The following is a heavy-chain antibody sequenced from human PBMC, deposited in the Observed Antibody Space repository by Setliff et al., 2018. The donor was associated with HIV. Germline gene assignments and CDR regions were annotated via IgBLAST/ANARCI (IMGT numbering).Heavy chain of an antibody. Sequence: ASVKVSCKASGYTFTRYGISWVRQAPGQGLEWMGWISANNGNTNYAQKLLGRVTMTTDTSTSTAYMELRSLRSDDTAVYYCARHASTWYYESSGPHFDYWGQGTLVTVSS. D-gene: IGHD3-22*01. CDR3: ARHASTWYYESSGPHFDY. CDR1: GYTFTRYG. V-gene: IGHV1-18*01. J-gene: IGHJ4*02. CDR2: ISANNGNT.